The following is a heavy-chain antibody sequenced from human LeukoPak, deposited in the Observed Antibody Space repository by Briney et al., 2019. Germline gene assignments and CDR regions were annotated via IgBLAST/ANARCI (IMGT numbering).Heavy chain of an antibody. J-gene: IGHJ4*02. CDR1: GLTFRSYA. V-gene: IGHV3-30-3*01. CDR3: ARNPVALCYFDY. Sequence: GGTLRLSCAVSGLTFRSYAMHWVRQAPGKGLEWVAVISYDGSNKYFADSVKGGFPISRDNSKNTLYLQMNSLRAEDTAVYYCARNPVALCYFDYGGQGTLVTVPS. D-gene: IGHD6-19*01. CDR2: ISYDGSNK.